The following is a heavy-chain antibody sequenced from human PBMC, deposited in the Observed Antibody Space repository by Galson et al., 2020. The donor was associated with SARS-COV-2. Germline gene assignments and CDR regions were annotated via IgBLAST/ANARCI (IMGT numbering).Heavy chain of an antibody. CDR1: GGSISSSSYY. CDR2: IYYSGTT. J-gene: IGHJ4*02. CDR3: ARAHYDNLAGYLGGSTPTLDY. Sequence: ASETLSLTCTVSGGSISSSSYYWGWIRQPPGQGLEWIGSIYYSGTTYYNPSLKSRVTISVDTSKNQFSLKLSSVTAADTAVYYCARAHYDNLAGYLGGSTPTLDYWGQGTLVTVSS. V-gene: IGHV4-39*07. D-gene: IGHD3-9*01.